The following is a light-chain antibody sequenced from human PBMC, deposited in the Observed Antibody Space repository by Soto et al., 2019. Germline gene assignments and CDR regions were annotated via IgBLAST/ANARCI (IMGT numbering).Light chain of an antibody. V-gene: IGKV1-5*03. CDR2: KAS. CDR3: QQYNSYPVT. Sequence: DLQMTKTPSTLSASVGDRFPITCRASQSIGSWLAWYQQKPGKAPKFLIYKASSLASGVPSRFSGSGSGTDFTLTVSSLQPDYFATYYCQQYNSYPVTFGGGTKVDI. CDR1: QSIGSW. J-gene: IGKJ4*01.